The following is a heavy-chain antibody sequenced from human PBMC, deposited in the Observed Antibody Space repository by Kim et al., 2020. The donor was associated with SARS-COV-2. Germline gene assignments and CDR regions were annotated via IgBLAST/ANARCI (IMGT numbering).Heavy chain of an antibody. Sequence: GGSLRLSCAASGFTFSSYAMSWVRQAPGKGLEWVSAISGSGGSTYYADSVKGRFTISRDNSKNTLYLKMHSLRAEDPAVYYCSKDPDEGSGSYFAWGQGTLVTVSS. V-gene: IGHV3-23*01. CDR1: GFTFSSYA. D-gene: IGHD3-10*01. J-gene: IGHJ4*02. CDR3: SKDPDEGSGSYFA. CDR2: ISGSGGST.